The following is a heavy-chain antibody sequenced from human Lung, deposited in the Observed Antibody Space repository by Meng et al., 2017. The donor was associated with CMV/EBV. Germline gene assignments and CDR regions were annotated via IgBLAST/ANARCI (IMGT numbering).Heavy chain of an antibody. CDR3: VREIKEGGSFAY. D-gene: IGHD3-16*01. J-gene: IGHJ4*02. V-gene: IGHV3-64*02. CDR1: GFIFSSHP. CDR2: ISGDGIAT. Sequence: GESLKISCAASGFIFSSHPMHWVRQAPGRGLECVSAISGDGIATYYAVSVQGRFTISRDNSRNTLSLRMGSLRPEDMAVYYCVREIKEGGSFAYWGEG.